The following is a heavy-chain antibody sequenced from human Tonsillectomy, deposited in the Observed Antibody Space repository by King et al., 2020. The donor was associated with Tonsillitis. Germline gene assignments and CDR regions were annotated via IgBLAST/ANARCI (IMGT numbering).Heavy chain of an antibody. V-gene: IGHV4-59*01. CDR3: ARGPTYGDYND. CDR2: IYFTGNT. J-gene: IGHJ4*02. CDR1: RASINNYY. Sequence: VQLQESGPGLVMPSETLSLTCTVSRASINNYYWSWIRQPPGKTLEWIGYIYFTGNTNYNPSLRSRVTIAIDTSKTRFSLKMNSVTAEDTAVYYCARGPTYGDYNDWGQGTLVTVSS. D-gene: IGHD4-17*01.